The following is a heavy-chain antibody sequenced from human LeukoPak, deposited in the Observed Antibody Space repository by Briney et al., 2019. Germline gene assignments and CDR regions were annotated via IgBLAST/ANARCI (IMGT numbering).Heavy chain of an antibody. J-gene: IGHJ4*02. V-gene: IGHV3-21*01. D-gene: IGHD1-7*01. CDR1: GFTFSSYS. CDR3: ARSSGITGTTSGY. CDR2: ISSSSSYI. Sequence: PGGSLRLSCAASGFTFSSYSMTWVRQAPGKGLEWVSSISSSSSYIYYADSVKGRFTISRDNAKNSLYLQMNSLRAEDTAVYYCARSSGITGTTSGYWGQGTLVTVSS.